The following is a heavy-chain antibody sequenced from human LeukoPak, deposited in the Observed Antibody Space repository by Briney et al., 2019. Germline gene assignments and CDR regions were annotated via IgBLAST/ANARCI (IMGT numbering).Heavy chain of an antibody. D-gene: IGHD2-2*01. V-gene: IGHV1-3*01. Sequence: GASVKVSCKASGYTFTDYAIHWVRQAPGQRLEWMGWISAGNGDTKYSQKFQGRVTITRDTSASIVYMELSSLISEDTALYSCARGSTSDWPFDYWGQGTRVTVSS. CDR3: ARGSTSDWPFDY. CDR2: ISAGNGDT. J-gene: IGHJ4*02. CDR1: GYTFTDYA.